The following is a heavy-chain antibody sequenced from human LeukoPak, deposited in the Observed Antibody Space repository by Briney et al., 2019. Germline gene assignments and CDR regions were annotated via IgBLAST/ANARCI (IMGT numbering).Heavy chain of an antibody. CDR2: IYTSGTT. J-gene: IGHJ5*02. CDR3: ARSFLEWNNWFDP. CDR1: GGSISSYY. Sequence: SETLSLTCTVSGGSISSYYWGWIRQPAGKGLEWIERIYTSGTTNYNPSLKSRVTMSVDTSKNQFSLKLSSVTAADTAVYYCARSFLEWNNWFDPWGQGTLVTVSS. D-gene: IGHD3-3*01. V-gene: IGHV4-4*07.